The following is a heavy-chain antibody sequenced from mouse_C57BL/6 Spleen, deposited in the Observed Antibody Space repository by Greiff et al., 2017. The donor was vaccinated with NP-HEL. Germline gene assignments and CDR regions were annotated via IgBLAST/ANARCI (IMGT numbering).Heavy chain of an antibody. J-gene: IGHJ4*01. CDR3: ARSDYYGSSYGYAMDY. CDR2: IDPEDGET. Sequence: EVMLVESGAELVKPGASVKLSCTASGFNIKDYFMHWVKQRTEQGLEWIGRIDPEDGETKYAPKFQGKATITADTSSNTAYLQLSSLTSEDTAVYYCARSDYYGSSYGYAMDYWGQGTSVTVSS. V-gene: IGHV14-2*01. D-gene: IGHD1-1*01. CDR1: GFNIKDYF.